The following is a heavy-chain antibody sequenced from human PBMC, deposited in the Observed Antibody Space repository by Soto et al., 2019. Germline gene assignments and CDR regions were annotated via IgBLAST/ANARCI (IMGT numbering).Heavy chain of an antibody. CDR3: ARGHRRELLHYYYYGMDV. Sequence: PGGSLRLSCAVSGFTFSSYGMHWVRQAPGKGLEWVAHISYDGSNKHYVDSVKGRFTISRENAKNSLYLQMNSLRAGDTAVYYCARGHRRELLHYYYYGMDVWGQGTTVTVSS. CDR2: ISYDGSNK. D-gene: IGHD1-26*01. J-gene: IGHJ6*02. CDR1: GFTFSSYG. V-gene: IGHV3-30*03.